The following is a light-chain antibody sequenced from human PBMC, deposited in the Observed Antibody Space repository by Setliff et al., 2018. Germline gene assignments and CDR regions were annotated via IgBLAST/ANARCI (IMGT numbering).Light chain of an antibody. Sequence: ALAQPRSVSGSPGQSVTISCTGTSSDVGGYNYVSWYQQHPGKAPKLMIYDVSKRPSGVPDRFSGSKSGNTASLTISGLQAEDEADYYCCSYAGSYTDVFGTGTKVTVL. CDR2: DVS. J-gene: IGLJ1*01. V-gene: IGLV2-11*01. CDR3: CSYAGSYTDV. CDR1: SSDVGGYNY.